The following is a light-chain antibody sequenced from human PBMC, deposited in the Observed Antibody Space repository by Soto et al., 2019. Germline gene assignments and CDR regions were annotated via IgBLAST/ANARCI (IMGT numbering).Light chain of an antibody. J-gene: IGKJ1*01. CDR3: QHYNSYSEA. CDR1: RSISPW. CDR2: GAS. V-gene: IGKV1-5*01. Sequence: DIHMTQSPSTLSSSLGDRVTIAVRASRSISPWLAWYQQKPVKPPKLLIYGASSLAAGVPSRFSGSGSGTDFTLTISSLQPDDFATYYCQHYNSYSEAFGQGTKVDI.